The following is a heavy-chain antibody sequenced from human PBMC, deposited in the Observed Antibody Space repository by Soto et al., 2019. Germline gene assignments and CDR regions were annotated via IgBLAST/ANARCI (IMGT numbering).Heavy chain of an antibody. CDR3: ARGLTTVTAANFDY. V-gene: IGHV1-2*02. CDR2: INPNSGGT. Sequence: VASVKVSCKASGYTFTGYYMHWVRQAPGQGLEWMGWINPNSGGTNYAQKFQGRVTMTRDTSISTAYMELSRLRSDDTAVYYCARGLTTVTAANFDYWGQGTLVTVSS. D-gene: IGHD4-17*01. CDR1: GYTFTGYY. J-gene: IGHJ4*02.